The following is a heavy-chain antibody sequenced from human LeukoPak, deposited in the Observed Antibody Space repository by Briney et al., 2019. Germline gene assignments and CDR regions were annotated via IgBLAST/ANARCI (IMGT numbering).Heavy chain of an antibody. CDR2: IYWDDDK. V-gene: IGHV2-5*02. CDR1: GFSLSTSGVG. Sequence: SGPTLVKPTQTLTLTCTFSGFSLSTSGVGVGWIRQPPGKALEWLALIYWDDDKRYSPSLKSRLTITKDTSKNQVVLTMTSMDPVDTATYYCAHTTWAAAAGWYWGRGTLVTVSS. J-gene: IGHJ4*02. CDR3: AHTTWAAAAGWY. D-gene: IGHD6-13*01.